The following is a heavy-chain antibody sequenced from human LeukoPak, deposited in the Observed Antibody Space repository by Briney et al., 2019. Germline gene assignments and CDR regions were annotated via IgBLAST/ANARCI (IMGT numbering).Heavy chain of an antibody. CDR2: MSINSGLK. Sequence: PGGSLRLSCAASGFTFSSYSMNWVRQAPGKGLEWVSSMSINSGLKYHADSVKGRFTISRDNAKNSLYLQMNSLRAEDTAVYYWGREFEYRTSGAGYWGQGTLVTVSS. CDR3: GREFEYRTSGAGY. D-gene: IGHD6-6*01. CDR1: GFTFSSYS. V-gene: IGHV3-21*01. J-gene: IGHJ4*02.